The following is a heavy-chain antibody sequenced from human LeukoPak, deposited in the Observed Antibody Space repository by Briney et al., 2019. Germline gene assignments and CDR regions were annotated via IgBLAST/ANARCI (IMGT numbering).Heavy chain of an antibody. J-gene: IGHJ4*02. CDR1: GFTFSSYS. V-gene: IGHV3-48*01. CDR3: TRDPHALDY. Sequence: GGSLRLSCAASGFTFSSYSMNWVSQAPGKGLEWVSYITSSSSTIYYADSVKGRFTISRDNAKNSLHLQMNSLRAEDTAIYYCTRDPHALDYWGQGTLVTVSS. CDR2: ITSSSSTI.